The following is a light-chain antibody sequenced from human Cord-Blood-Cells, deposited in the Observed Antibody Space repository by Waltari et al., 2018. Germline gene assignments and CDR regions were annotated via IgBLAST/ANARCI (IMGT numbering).Light chain of an antibody. CDR3: CSYAGSSTYV. V-gene: IGLV2-23*01. CDR2: EGS. CDR1: SSDVGSYNL. J-gene: IGLJ1*01. Sequence: QSALTQPASVSGSPGQSITISCTGTSSDVGSYNLVSWYQQHPGKAPKHMVYEGSKQPSGVSNRFSVSKSGNTASLTISGLQAEDEADYYCCSYAGSSTYVFGTGTKVTVL.